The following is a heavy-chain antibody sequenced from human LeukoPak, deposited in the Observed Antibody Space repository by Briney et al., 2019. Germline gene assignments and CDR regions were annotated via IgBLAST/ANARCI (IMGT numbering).Heavy chain of an antibody. D-gene: IGHD6-13*01. J-gene: IGHJ4*02. CDR2: IHSDGTT. V-gene: IGHV3-53*01. CDR1: EFSVSHNY. CDR3: ARETGYSTSWYAYYFDC. Sequence: PGGSLRLSCAASEFSVSHNYMSWVRQAPGKGLEWVSVIHSDGTTHYADSVKGRFTISRDNSKNTLYLQMNSLRVEDTAMYYCARETGYSTSWYAYYFDCWGQGTLVTVAS.